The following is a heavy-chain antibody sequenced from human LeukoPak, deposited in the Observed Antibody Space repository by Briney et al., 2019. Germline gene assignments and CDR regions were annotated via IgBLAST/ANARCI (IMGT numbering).Heavy chain of an antibody. V-gene: IGHV1-69*06. Sequence: SVKVSCKASGGTFSSYVISWVRQAPGQGLEWMGGIIPIFGTPHYAQKFQGRVTITADKSTSTAYMELSGLRSDDTAVYYCAREWAITGIPGELDFYYYYYMDVWGKGTTVTVSS. D-gene: IGHD1-20*01. J-gene: IGHJ6*03. CDR2: IIPIFGTP. CDR3: AREWAITGIPGELDFYYYYYMDV. CDR1: GGTFSSYV.